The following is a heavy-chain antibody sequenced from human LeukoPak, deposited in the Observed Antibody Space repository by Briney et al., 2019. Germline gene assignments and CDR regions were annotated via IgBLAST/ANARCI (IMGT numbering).Heavy chain of an antibody. D-gene: IGHD3-22*01. CDR1: GFTFSSYG. V-gene: IGHV3-30*18. J-gene: IGHJ4*02. CDR3: AKAGYGSRWDFDY. Sequence: YPGGSLRLSCAASGFTFSSYGMHWVRQAPGKGLEWVAVISYDGSIKYYADSVKGRFTISRDNSKNTLYLQMNSLRAEDTAVYYCAKAGYGSRWDFDYWGQGTLVTVSS. CDR2: ISYDGSIK.